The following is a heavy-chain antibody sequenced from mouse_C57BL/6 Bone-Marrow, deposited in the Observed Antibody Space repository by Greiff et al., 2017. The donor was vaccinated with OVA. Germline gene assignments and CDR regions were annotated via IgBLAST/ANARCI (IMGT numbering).Heavy chain of an antibody. CDR3: ARNGTTDYFDY. J-gene: IGHJ2*01. CDR1: GYSFTSYY. V-gene: IGHV1-66*01. CDR2: IYPGSGNT. Sequence: QVQLQQSGPELVKPGASVKISCKASGYSFTSYYIHWVKQRPGQGLEWIGWIYPGSGNTKYNEKFKGKATLTADTSSSTAYMQLSSLTSEDSAVYYCARNGTTDYFDYWGQGTTLTVSS. D-gene: IGHD1-1*01.